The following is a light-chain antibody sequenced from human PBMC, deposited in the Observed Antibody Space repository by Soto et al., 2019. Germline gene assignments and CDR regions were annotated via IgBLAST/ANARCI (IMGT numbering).Light chain of an antibody. CDR1: NIGSKA. CDR2: DDS. V-gene: IGLV3-21*02. CDR3: KVWDSSSDLYV. Sequence: SYELTQPPSLSVAPGQTARITCGGHNIGSKAVHWYRQQPGQAPVLVVHDDSDRPSGIPERFSGSNSGNTATLTISRVEAGDEADYYCKVWDSSSDLYVFGIGTKVTVL. J-gene: IGLJ1*01.